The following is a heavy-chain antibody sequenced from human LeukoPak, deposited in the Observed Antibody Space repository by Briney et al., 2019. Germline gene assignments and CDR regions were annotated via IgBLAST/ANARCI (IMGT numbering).Heavy chain of an antibody. D-gene: IGHD3-3*01. V-gene: IGHV4-4*07. Sequence: SETLSLTCTVSGGSISSYYWSWIRQPAGKGLEWIGRIYTSGSTNYNPSLKSRVTMSVDTSKIQFSLKLSSVTAADTAVYYCARDFADDFWTMYNWFDPWGQGTLVTVSS. J-gene: IGHJ5*02. CDR2: IYTSGST. CDR1: GGSISSYY. CDR3: ARDFADDFWTMYNWFDP.